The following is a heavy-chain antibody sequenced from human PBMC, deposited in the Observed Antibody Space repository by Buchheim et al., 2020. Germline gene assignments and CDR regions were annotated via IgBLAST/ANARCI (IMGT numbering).Heavy chain of an antibody. Sequence: QVQLVQSGSEVKRPGASVKVSCKASGYTFTNYYIHWVRQAPGQGLEWLGIFNPSGGSTTYAQKLQGRVTMTKDTSTSTVYMDLSSLRFEDTAVYYCARAADYGSRGGFDYWGQGTL. CDR3: ARAADYGSRGGFDY. J-gene: IGHJ4*02. D-gene: IGHD4-17*01. V-gene: IGHV1-46*01. CDR2: FNPSGGST. CDR1: GYTFTNYY.